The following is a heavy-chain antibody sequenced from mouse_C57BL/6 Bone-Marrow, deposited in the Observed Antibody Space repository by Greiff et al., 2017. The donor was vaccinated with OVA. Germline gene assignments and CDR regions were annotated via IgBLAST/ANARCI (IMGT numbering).Heavy chain of an antibody. D-gene: IGHD2-5*01. CDR1: GYTFTSYW. CDR2: IDPSDSYT. J-gene: IGHJ4*01. CDR3: ARPPPAYYSNPYAMDY. Sequence: QVQLQQPGAELVKPGASVKLSCKASGYTFTSYWMQWVKQRPGQGLEWIGEIDPSDSYTNYNQKFKGKATLTVDTSSSTAYMQLSSLTSADSAVYYCARPPPAYYSNPYAMDYWGQGTSVTVSS. V-gene: IGHV1-50*01.